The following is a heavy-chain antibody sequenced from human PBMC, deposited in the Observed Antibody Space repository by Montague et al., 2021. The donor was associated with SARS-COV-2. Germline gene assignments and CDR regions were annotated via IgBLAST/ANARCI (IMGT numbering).Heavy chain of an antibody. V-gene: IGHV4-34*01. CDR3: VRGPRLGEFSLMVDS. CDR1: GGSFSGYY. CDR2: VNQSGRT. Sequence: SETLSLTCAVYGGSFSGYYWSWIRQPPEKGLEWIGEVNQSGRTNNNPSLKSRVIISVDTSKNQFSLKLSSVTAADTAVYYCVRGPRLGEFSLMVDSWGQGTLVTVSS. J-gene: IGHJ4*02. D-gene: IGHD3-16*02.